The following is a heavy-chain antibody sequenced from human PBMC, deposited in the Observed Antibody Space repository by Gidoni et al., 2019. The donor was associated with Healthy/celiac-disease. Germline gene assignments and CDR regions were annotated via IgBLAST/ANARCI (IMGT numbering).Heavy chain of an antibody. D-gene: IGHD6-6*01. CDR3: ARVNESSSSMYYYYYYGMDV. V-gene: IGHV3-21*01. Sequence: EVQLVESGGGLVKPGGSLRLPCAASGFTFSSYSMTWVRQAPGKGLEWVSSISSSSSYIYYADSVKGRFTISRDNAKNSLYLQMNSLRAEDTAVYYCARVNESSSSMYYYYYYGMDVWGQGTTVTVSS. J-gene: IGHJ6*02. CDR2: ISSSSSYI. CDR1: GFTFSSYS.